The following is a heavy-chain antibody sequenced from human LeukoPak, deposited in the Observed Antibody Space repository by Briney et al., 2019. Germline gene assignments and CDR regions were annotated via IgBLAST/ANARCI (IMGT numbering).Heavy chain of an antibody. Sequence: SETLSLTCGVSGGSISSRNWWSWVRQPPGKGLEWIGEIYHTGSTKYNPSLKSRVTISVDKSKNQFSLELSSVTAADTAVYYCARDGQSHFDYWGQGTLVTVSS. V-gene: IGHV4-4*02. CDR1: GGSISSRNW. CDR2: IYHTGST. D-gene: IGHD3/OR15-3a*01. J-gene: IGHJ4*02. CDR3: ARDGQSHFDY.